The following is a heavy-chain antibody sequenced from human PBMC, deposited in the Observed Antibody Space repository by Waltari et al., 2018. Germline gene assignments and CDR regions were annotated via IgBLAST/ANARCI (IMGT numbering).Heavy chain of an antibody. Sequence: EVQLLQSGAEVKKPGATVKISCKSSGYTFTDYYIHWLKQNPGKGLEWMGRVGPKEGETIYAEKFQDRVTISADTSTDTVYMIMNGLRFDDTALYFCSRSGSDDWFDPWGRGTPVTVVS. CDR2: VGPKEGET. J-gene: IGHJ5*02. V-gene: IGHV1-69-2*01. CDR3: SRSGSDDWFDP. D-gene: IGHD2-15*01. CDR1: GYTFTDYY.